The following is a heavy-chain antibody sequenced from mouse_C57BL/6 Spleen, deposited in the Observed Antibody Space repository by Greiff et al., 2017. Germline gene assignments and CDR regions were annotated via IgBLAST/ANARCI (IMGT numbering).Heavy chain of an antibody. J-gene: IGHJ3*01. CDR1: GYTFTDYY. CDR2: INPYNGGT. V-gene: IGHV1-19*01. CDR3: ARRDYSNSFFAY. D-gene: IGHD2-5*01. Sequence: VQLQQSGPVLVKPGASVKMSCKASGYTFTDYYMNWVKQSHGKSLEWIGVINPYNGGTSYNQKFKGKATLTVDKSSSTAYMELNSLTSEDSAVXYCARRDYSNSFFAYWGQGTLVTVSA.